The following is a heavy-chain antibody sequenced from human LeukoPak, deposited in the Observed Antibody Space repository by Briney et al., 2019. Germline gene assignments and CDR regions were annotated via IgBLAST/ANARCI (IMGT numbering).Heavy chain of an antibody. D-gene: IGHD6-13*01. CDR3: ASEGVPYSRTEKFDY. J-gene: IGHJ4*02. CDR2: IYSGGST. CDR1: GFTVSSNY. Sequence: PGGSLRLSCAASGFTVSSNYMSWVRQAPGKGLEWVSVIYSGGSTYYADSVKGRFTISRDNSKNTLYLQMNSLRVEDTAVYYCASEGVPYSRTEKFDYWGQGTLVTVSS. V-gene: IGHV3-66*01.